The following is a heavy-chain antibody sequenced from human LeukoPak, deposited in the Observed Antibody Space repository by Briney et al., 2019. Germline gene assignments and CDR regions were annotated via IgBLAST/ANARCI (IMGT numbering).Heavy chain of an antibody. CDR1: GFTFSSYE. J-gene: IGHJ3*01. V-gene: IGHV3-48*03. CDR3: ARGYYGDCQS. D-gene: IGHD4-17*01. CDR2: ISSSGSTI. Sequence: PGGSLRLSCAASGFTFSSYETNWVRQAPGKGLEWVSYISSSGSTIYYADSVKGRFTISRDNAKNSLYLQMNSLRAEDTAVYYCARGYYGDCQSWGQGTIVTVSS.